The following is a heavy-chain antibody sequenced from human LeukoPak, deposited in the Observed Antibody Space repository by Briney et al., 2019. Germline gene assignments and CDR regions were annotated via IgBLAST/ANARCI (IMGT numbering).Heavy chain of an antibody. CDR2: IYTSGST. CDR3: ARCTSTSCYHFDY. Sequence: SETLSLTCTVSGGSISSGSYYWSWIRQPAGKGLEWIVHIYTSGSTNYNPSLKSRVTISIDTSKNQFSLKLSSVTAADTAVYYCARCTSTSCYHFDYWGQGALVTVSS. J-gene: IGHJ4*02. V-gene: IGHV4-61*09. D-gene: IGHD2-2*01. CDR1: GGSISSGSYY.